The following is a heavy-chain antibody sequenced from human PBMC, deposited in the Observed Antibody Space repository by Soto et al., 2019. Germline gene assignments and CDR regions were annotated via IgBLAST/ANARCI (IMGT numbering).Heavy chain of an antibody. CDR3: VRDLPDH. J-gene: IGHJ4*02. V-gene: IGHV3-74*01. CDR2: IKSDGSRT. CDR1: GFIFSSYW. Sequence: GGSLRLSCAASGFIFSSYWMHWVRQAPGKGLVWVSRIKSDGSRTNYADSVKGRFTISRDNAKNTVYLQMNSLRAEDTAVYYCVRDLPDHWGQGTLVTVSS.